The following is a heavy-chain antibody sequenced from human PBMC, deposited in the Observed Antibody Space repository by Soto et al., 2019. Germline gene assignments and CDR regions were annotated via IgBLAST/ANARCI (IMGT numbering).Heavy chain of an antibody. CDR3: AKSRSSFFYYGLDV. CDR2: FGGGAGRT. J-gene: IGHJ6*02. CDR1: GFTFSRFP. D-gene: IGHD3-10*01. Sequence: SLRLSCAASGFTFSRFPMSWVRQAPGKGLEWVSGFGGGAGRTFYADSVKGRCTISRDTSKDTLFLQLNSLTAEDTGVYYCAKSRSSFFYYGLDVWGQGTTVTVSS. V-gene: IGHV3-23*01.